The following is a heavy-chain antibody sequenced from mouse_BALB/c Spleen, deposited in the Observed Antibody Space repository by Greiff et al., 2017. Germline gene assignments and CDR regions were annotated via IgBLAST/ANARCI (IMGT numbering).Heavy chain of an antibody. CDR3: ARHSGHYYGSSYDY. J-gene: IGHJ2*01. CDR1: GFTFSSYG. Sequence: DVKLVESGGDLVKPGGSLKLSCAASGFTFSSYGMSWVRQTPDKRLEWVATISSGGSYTYYPDSVKGRFTISRDNAKNTLYLQMSSLKSEDTAMYYCARHSGHYYGSSYDYWGQGTTLTVSS. V-gene: IGHV5-6*02. CDR2: ISSGGSYT. D-gene: IGHD1-1*01.